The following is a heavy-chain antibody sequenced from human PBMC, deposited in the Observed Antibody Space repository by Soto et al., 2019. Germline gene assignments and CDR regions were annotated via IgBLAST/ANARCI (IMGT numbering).Heavy chain of an antibody. V-gene: IGHV3-48*01. CDR3: ARAGGWELPPG. D-gene: IGHD3-10*01. Sequence: EVQLVESGGGLVQPGGSLRLSCAASGFTFSSYSMNWVRQAPGKGLEWVSYISSSSSTIYYADSVKGRFTISRDNAKNSLDLQMNGLRAGDTAVYYCARAGGWELPPGWGQGTLVTVSS. J-gene: IGHJ4*02. CDR1: GFTFSSYS. CDR2: ISSSSSTI.